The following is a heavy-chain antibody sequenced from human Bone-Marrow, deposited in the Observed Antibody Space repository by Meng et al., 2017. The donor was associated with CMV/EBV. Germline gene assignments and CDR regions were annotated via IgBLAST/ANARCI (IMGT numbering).Heavy chain of an antibody. D-gene: IGHD6-6*01. V-gene: IGHV3-74*01. CDR3: ARAATRIAARRAAGNWFNP. CDR1: GFTFSSYW. Sequence: GGSLRLSCAASGFTFSSYWMHWVRQAPGKGLVWVSRINSDGSSTSYADSVKGRFTISRDNAKNTLYLQMNSLRAEDTAVYYCARAATRIAARRAAGNWFNPWGQGTRVTGSS. J-gene: IGHJ5*02. CDR2: INSDGSST.